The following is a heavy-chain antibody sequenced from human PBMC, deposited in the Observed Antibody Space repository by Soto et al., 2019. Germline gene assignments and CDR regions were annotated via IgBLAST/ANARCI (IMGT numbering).Heavy chain of an antibody. CDR2: IYYSGST. J-gene: IGHJ4*02. CDR3: ARSSDEYSSGWWAVPGYFDY. D-gene: IGHD6-19*01. Sequence: SETLSLTCTVSGGSISSYYWSWIRQPPGKGLEWIGYIYYSGSTNYNPSLKSRVTISVDTSKNQFSLKLSSVTAADTAVYYCARSSDEYSSGWWAVPGYFDYWGQGTLVTVSS. V-gene: IGHV4-59*01. CDR1: GGSISSYY.